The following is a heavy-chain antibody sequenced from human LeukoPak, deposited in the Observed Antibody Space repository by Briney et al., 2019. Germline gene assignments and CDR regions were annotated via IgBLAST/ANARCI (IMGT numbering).Heavy chain of an antibody. CDR2: IYYGGST. CDR1: GGSLSSSSYY. D-gene: IGHD3-16*01. CDR3: ASPKLREFQGAHHY. Sequence: SETLSLTCAVSGGSLSSSSYYWGWIRQPPRKGLEWLGSIYYGGSTYYNPSLKSRVTISVDTSKNQFSLKLSSVTAADTAVYYCASPKLREFQGAHHYWGQGTLVTVSS. V-gene: IGHV4-39*01. J-gene: IGHJ4*02.